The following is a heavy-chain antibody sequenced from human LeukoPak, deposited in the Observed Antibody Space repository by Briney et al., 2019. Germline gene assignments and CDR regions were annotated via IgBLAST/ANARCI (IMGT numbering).Heavy chain of an antibody. CDR2: ITGGGDVT. CDR3: ARERNGLFDY. CDR1: GFTYSSYA. D-gene: IGHD3-3*01. V-gene: IGHV3-23*01. J-gene: IGHJ4*02. Sequence: GGSLRLSCAASGFTYSSYAMSWVRQAPGEGLEWVALITGGGDVTYCADSVKGRFTISRDNSKSMVYLQMGSLRAEDTATYYCARERNGLFDYWGQGTLVTVSS.